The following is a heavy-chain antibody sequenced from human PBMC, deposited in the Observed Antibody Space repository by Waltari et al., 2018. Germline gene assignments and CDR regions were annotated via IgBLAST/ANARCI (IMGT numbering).Heavy chain of an antibody. CDR3: ARYSSSSNYVDY. J-gene: IGHJ4*02. CDR1: GGSISSGGYY. CDR2: IYYSGST. D-gene: IGHD6-6*01. V-gene: IGHV4-31*01. Sequence: QVQLQESGPGLVKPSQTLSLTCTVSGGSISSGGYYWSWIRQHPGKGLEWIGYIYYSGSTYYNPSLKSLVTISVDTSKNQFSLKLSSVTAADTAVYYCARYSSSSNYVDYWGQGTLVTVSS.